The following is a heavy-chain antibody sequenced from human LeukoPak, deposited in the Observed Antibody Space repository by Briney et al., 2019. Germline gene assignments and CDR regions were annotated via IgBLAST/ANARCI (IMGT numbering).Heavy chain of an antibody. Sequence: GGSLRLSCAASGFTFDDYAMHWVRQAPGKGLEWVSLISWDGGSTYYADSVKGRFTISRDNSKNSLYLQMNSLRAEDTALYYCAKDIYSSSSGGSFDYWGQGTLVTVSS. D-gene: IGHD6-6*01. J-gene: IGHJ4*02. CDR1: GFTFDDYA. CDR3: AKDIYSSSSGGSFDY. CDR2: ISWDGGST. V-gene: IGHV3-43D*03.